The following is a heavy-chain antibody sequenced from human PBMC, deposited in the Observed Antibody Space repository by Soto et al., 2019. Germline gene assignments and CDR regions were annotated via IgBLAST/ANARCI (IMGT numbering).Heavy chain of an antibody. CDR3: ARTVDFGY. V-gene: IGHV1-8*01. D-gene: IGHD4-4*01. Sequence: QVQLVQSGAEVKKPGASVKVSCKASGYTFTSYNINWVRQATGQGLEWVGWVNPNSGNTGYAQKFQGRVTMARDTSISTAYMELSSLTSEDTAVYYCARTVDFGYWGQGTLVTVSS. J-gene: IGHJ4*02. CDR1: GYTFTSYN. CDR2: VNPNSGNT.